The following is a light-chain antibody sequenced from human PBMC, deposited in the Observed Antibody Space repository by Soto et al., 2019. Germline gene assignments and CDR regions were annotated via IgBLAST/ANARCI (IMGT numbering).Light chain of an antibody. CDR3: LSFDSSLSVV. J-gene: IGLJ2*01. V-gene: IGLV1-40*01. Sequence: QSVLTQPPSVSGAPGQRVTISCTGSSSNIGAGYDVHWYQHLPGGAPKLLVYGNTNRPSGVPDLVSGSESGTSASLAISGLQAEDVADYYCLSFDSSLSVVFGGGTKLTVL. CDR1: SSNIGAGYD. CDR2: GNT.